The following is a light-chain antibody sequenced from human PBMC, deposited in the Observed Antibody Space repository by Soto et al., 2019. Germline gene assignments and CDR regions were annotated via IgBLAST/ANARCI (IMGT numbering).Light chain of an antibody. CDR2: DAS. V-gene: IGKV3-11*01. CDR1: HTISSSY. CDR3: QQRSNWPPIT. J-gene: IGKJ5*01. Sequence: IVLTHSPGTLSCSRGEIATLSFRAIHTISSSYLAWYQQKPGQAPRLLIYDASHRAAGIPARFSGSGFGTDFTLTISSLEPEDAAVYYCQQRSNWPPITFGQGTRLEN.